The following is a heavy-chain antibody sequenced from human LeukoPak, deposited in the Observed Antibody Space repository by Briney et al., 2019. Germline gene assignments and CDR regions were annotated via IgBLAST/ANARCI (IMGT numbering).Heavy chain of an antibody. CDR3: ATTLRGGKFDY. CDR2: IYSGGST. Sequence: GGSLRLSCAATGFTVSSNYMSWVRQAPGKGLEWVSVIYSGGSTYYADSVKGRFTISRDNSKNTLYLQMNSLRAEDTAVYYCATTLRGGKFDYWGQGTLVTVSS. D-gene: IGHD4-23*01. CDR1: GFTVSSNY. J-gene: IGHJ4*02. V-gene: IGHV3-53*01.